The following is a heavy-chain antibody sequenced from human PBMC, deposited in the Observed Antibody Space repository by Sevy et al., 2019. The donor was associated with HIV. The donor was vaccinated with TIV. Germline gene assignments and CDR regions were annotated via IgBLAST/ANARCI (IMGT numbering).Heavy chain of an antibody. D-gene: IGHD3-10*01. V-gene: IGHV1-18*01. Sequence: ASVKVSCKASGYTFTSYGISWVRQAPGQGLEWMGWISAYNGNTNYAQTLQGRVTMTTDTSTSTAYMELRSLGSDDTAVYYCARDQYYGSGSYYNDDYYYGMDVWGQGTTVTVSS. CDR3: ARDQYYGSGSYYNDDYYYGMDV. J-gene: IGHJ6*02. CDR2: ISAYNGNT. CDR1: GYTFTSYG.